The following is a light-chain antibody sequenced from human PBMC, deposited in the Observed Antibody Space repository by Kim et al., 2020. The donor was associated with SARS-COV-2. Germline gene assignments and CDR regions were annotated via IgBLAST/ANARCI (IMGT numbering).Light chain of an antibody. CDR3: QQYNNGPQIT. CDR2: HAF. CDR1: QSVSSN. Sequence: EIVMTQSPATLSVSPGERATLSCRASQSVSSNLAWYQQKPGQAPRLLIYHAFTRATGIPARFSGSGSGTEFTLTISSLQSEDFAVYHCQQYNNGPQITFGGGTKVDIK. V-gene: IGKV3-15*01. J-gene: IGKJ4*01.